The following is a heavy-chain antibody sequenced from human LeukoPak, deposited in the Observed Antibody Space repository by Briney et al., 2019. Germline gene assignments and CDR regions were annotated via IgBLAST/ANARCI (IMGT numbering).Heavy chain of an antibody. V-gene: IGHV3-66*01. Sequence: PGGSLRLSCLGSGFSVSSDYMSWVRQAPGGGPEWVAIIYNDGSTYYAKSVEGRFSIYRDSYKNTVYLQMRSLRGDDTAIHYCARDSAFSAYAYWGQGTQVTVSS. CDR3: ARDSAFSAYAY. CDR2: IYNDGST. CDR1: GFSVSSDY. D-gene: IGHD6-25*01. J-gene: IGHJ4*02.